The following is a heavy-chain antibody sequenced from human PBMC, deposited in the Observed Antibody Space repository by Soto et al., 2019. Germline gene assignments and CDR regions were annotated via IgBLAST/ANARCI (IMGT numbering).Heavy chain of an antibody. V-gene: IGHV4-59*01. CDR2: GYHSVSI. D-gene: IGHD3-16*01. CDR1: GGSITDYY. CDR3: ARAFAGFGAYWYFDL. Sequence: PSETLSLTCTVSGGSITDYYWSWIRQLPGKALEWIGYGYHSVSIHYNPSLKTRVTISVDTSESQFSLRLSSVTAADTAVYYCARAFAGFGAYWYFDLWGRGTLVTVSS. J-gene: IGHJ2*01.